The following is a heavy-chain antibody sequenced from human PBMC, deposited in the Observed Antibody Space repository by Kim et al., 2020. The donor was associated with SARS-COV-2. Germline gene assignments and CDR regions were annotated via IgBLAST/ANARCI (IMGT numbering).Heavy chain of an antibody. V-gene: IGHV4-59*08. D-gene: IGHD3-10*01. CDR2: IYYSGST. J-gene: IGHJ3*02. Sequence: SETLSLTCTVSGGSISSYYWSWIRQPPGKGLEWIGYIYYSGSTNYNPSLKSRVTISVDTSKNQFSLKLSSVTAADTAVYYCARSTSGSYYTPDAFDIWGQGTMVTVSS. CDR3: ARSTSGSYYTPDAFDI. CDR1: GGSISSYY.